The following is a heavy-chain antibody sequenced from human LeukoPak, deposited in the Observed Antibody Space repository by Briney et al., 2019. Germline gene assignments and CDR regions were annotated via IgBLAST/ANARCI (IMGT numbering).Heavy chain of an antibody. V-gene: IGHV4-4*07. CDR3: ARDVFFRAHNWFDP. CDR1: GASISSHY. Sequence: PSETLSLTCNVPGASISSHYWNWIRQPAGKELEWIGRIYNTGSANYNPSLKSRVTMSLGTSRNQISLKLTSVTAADTAVYYCARDVFFRAHNWFDPWGQGTLVTVSS. J-gene: IGHJ5*02. D-gene: IGHD2/OR15-2a*01. CDR2: IYNTGSA.